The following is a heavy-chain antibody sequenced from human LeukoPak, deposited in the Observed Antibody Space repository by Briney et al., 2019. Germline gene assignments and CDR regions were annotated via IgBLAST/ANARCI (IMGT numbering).Heavy chain of an antibody. CDR3: AREYGSGSYYLWFDY. CDR1: GFTVSSNY. J-gene: IGHJ4*02. D-gene: IGHD3-10*01. V-gene: IGHV3-66*02. Sequence: GRSLRLSCAASGFTVSSNYMSWVRQAPGKGLEWVSVIYSGGSTYYADSVKGRFTISRDNSKNTLYLQMNSLRAEDTAVYYCAREYGSGSYYLWFDYWGQGTLVTVSS. CDR2: IYSGGST.